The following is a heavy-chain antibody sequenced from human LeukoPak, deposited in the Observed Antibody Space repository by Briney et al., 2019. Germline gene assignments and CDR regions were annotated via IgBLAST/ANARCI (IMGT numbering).Heavy chain of an antibody. J-gene: IGHJ3*01. CDR3: AREFSSKLEWLAYVTGDDAFDV. Sequence: ASVKVSCKAFGYSFTGYHLHWVRQAPRQGLEWMGWVNPKTGGTNYARKFQGRVTMTRDTSINTVNMELSRLTSDDTAVYYCAREFSSKLEWLAYVTGDDAFDVWGLGTMITVS. CDR2: VNPKTGGT. CDR1: GYSFTGYH. D-gene: IGHD3-3*01. V-gene: IGHV1-2*02.